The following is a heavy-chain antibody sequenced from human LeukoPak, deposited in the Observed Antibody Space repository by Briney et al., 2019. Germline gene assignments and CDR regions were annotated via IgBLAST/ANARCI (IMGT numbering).Heavy chain of an antibody. V-gene: IGHV4-59*01. CDR3: ARDEYCSGGSCPHYY. Sequence: PSQTLSLTCTVSGVSISSYYWSWIRQPPGKGLEWIGYIYYSGSTNYNPSLKSRVTISVDTSKNQFSLKLTSVTAADAAVYYCARDEYCSGGSCPHYYWGQGTLVTVSS. J-gene: IGHJ4*02. D-gene: IGHD2-15*01. CDR2: IYYSGST. CDR1: GVSISSYY.